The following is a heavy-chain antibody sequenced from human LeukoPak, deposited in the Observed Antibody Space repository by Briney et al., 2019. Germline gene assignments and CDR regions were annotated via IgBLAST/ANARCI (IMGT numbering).Heavy chain of an antibody. V-gene: IGHV1-69*06. J-gene: IGHJ4*02. Sequence: ASVKVSCKASGGTFSSYAISWVRQAPGQGLEWMGGIIPIFGTANYAQKFQGRVTITADKSTSTAYMELSSLRSEDTAVYYCAREIGPRQLHLWGSAFDYWGPGNPGHRLL. CDR2: IIPIFGTA. CDR1: GGTFSSYA. CDR3: AREIGPRQLHLWGSAFDY. D-gene: IGHD5-18*01.